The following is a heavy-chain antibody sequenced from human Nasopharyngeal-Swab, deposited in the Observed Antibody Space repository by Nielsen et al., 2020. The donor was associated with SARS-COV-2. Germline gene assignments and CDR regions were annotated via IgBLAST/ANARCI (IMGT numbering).Heavy chain of an antibody. J-gene: IGHJ4*02. CDR3: ARDETAAPGIAAAAALDY. V-gene: IGHV1-46*01. Sequence: ASVTVSCQASGYTLPSYYMHWVRQAPGQGLEWMGIINPSGGSTSYAQKFQGRVTMTRDTSTSTVYMELSSLRSDGTAVYYCARDETAAPGIAAAAALDYWGQGTLVTVSS. D-gene: IGHD6-13*01. CDR1: GYTLPSYY. CDR2: INPSGGST.